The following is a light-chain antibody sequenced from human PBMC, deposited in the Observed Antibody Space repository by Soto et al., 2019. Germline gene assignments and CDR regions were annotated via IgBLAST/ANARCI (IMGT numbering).Light chain of an antibody. CDR1: PSVNSN. V-gene: IGKV3-15*01. CDR3: RQYSNWPFT. Sequence: EIVMTQSPATLSVSPGERATLSCRASPSVNSNLAWYQQKPGQAPRLLIYHASARAIGIPARFSGSVSGTEFSLTISSLQSEDFAVCYCRQYSNWPFTFGPGTKVDIK. J-gene: IGKJ3*01. CDR2: HAS.